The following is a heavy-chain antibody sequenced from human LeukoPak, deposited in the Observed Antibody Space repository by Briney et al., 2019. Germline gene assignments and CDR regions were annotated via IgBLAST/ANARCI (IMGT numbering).Heavy chain of an antibody. CDR3: ARGAAAGQTRDY. J-gene: IGHJ4*02. CDR2: INPSSGDA. Sequence: ASVKVSCKASGYTLTDHYMHWVRQAPGQGLEWMGRINPSSGDANYAQRFQGRVFMTRDTSISTVYMELSSLRSDDTAVYYCARGAAAGQTRDYWGQGTLVTVSS. CDR1: GYTLTDHY. V-gene: IGHV1-2*06. D-gene: IGHD6-13*01.